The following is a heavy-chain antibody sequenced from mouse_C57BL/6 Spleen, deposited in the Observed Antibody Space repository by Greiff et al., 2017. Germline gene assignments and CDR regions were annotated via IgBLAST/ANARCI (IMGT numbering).Heavy chain of an antibody. CDR3: AREGGLTDYAMCY. Sequence: VQLQQPGAELVMPGASVKLSCKASGYTFTSYWMHWVKQRPGQGLEWIGEIDPSDSYTNYNQKFKGKSTLTVDKSSSTAYMQLSSLTSEASAVYYCAREGGLTDYAMCYWGQGTSVTVSS. CDR2: IDPSDSYT. CDR1: GYTFTSYW. J-gene: IGHJ4*01. V-gene: IGHV1-69*01. D-gene: IGHD4-1*01.